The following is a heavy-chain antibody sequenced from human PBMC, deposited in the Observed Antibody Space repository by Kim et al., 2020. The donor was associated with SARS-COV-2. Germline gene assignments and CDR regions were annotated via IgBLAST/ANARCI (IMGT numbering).Heavy chain of an antibody. Sequence: GGSLRLSCGASGFTFSNFWMSWVRQSPGKGLEWVANIKQDGSERYFLPSVKGRFSISSDNGKNSVYLEMNSLRVDDTAVYYCTREGTGGYYREPHDYWGQGTLVTVSS. D-gene: IGHD3-22*01. V-gene: IGHV3-7*01. CDR2: IKQDGSER. CDR3: TREGTGGYYREPHDY. CDR1: GFTFSNFW. J-gene: IGHJ4*02.